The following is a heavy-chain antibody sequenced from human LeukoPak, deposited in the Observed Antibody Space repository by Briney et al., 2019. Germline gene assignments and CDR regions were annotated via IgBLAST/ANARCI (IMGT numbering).Heavy chain of an antibody. CDR3: ARGYSSGWYDYYYYMDV. Sequence: ASVKVCCKASGYTFTGYYMHLVRQAPGQGLELMGWINPNSGGTNYAQKVQGRVTMTMDTSISTAYMELSRLRSDDTAVYYCARGYSSGWYDYYYYMDVWGKGTTVTVSS. D-gene: IGHD6-19*01. CDR2: INPNSGGT. CDR1: GYTFTGYY. V-gene: IGHV1-2*02. J-gene: IGHJ6*03.